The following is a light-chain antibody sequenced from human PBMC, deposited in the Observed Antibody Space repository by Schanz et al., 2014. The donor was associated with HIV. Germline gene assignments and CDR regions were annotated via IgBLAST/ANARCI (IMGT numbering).Light chain of an antibody. CDR3: QQYNKRPWT. V-gene: IGKV3-15*01. CDR2: GAS. CDR1: QSVSSY. J-gene: IGKJ1*01. Sequence: EIVLTQSPGTLSLSPGERATLSCRASQSVSSYLAWYQQKPGQAPRLLIYGASTRATGIPARFSGSGSGTEFSLTISSLQSEDSASYYCQQYNKRPWTFGPGTRVEIK.